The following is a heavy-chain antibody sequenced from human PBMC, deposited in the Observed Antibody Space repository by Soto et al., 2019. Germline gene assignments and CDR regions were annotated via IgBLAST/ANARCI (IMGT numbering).Heavy chain of an antibody. CDR2: ISGSGGVT. D-gene: IGHD6-19*01. V-gene: IGHV3-23*01. CDR3: AKIHSGSSEDAFDV. J-gene: IGHJ3*01. Sequence: GGSLRLSCAASGFTLSSYAMSWVRQGPGKELEWVTLISGSGGVTDYADSVKGRFTVSRDNSKNTMYLELNSLTAGDTAIYYCAKIHSGSSEDAFDVWGQGTVVTISS. CDR1: GFTLSSYA.